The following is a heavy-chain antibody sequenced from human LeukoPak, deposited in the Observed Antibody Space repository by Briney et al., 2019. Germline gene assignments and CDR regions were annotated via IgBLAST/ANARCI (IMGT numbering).Heavy chain of an antibody. CDR2: INTDTGNP. CDR1: GYSFTSYA. Sequence: GASVKVSCKVFGYSFTSYAINWVRQAPGQGLEWMGWINTDTGNPTYAPGFTGRFVFSLDTSVSTAYLQITSLKSEDTALYYCARAWGGFIGVSEFWGQGTLVTVSS. CDR3: ARAWGGFIGVSEF. V-gene: IGHV7-4-1*02. D-gene: IGHD3-16*01. J-gene: IGHJ4*02.